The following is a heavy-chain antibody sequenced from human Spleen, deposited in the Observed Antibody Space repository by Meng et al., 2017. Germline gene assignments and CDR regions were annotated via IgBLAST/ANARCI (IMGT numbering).Heavy chain of an antibody. D-gene: IGHD3-10*01. J-gene: IGHJ5*02. CDR2: IYYDGTS. V-gene: IGHV4-59*01. CDR1: GGSISTYY. CDR3: AREPYGSGNWFDP. Sequence: SETLSLTCTVSGGSISTYYWSWLRQPPGKGLEWIGFIYYDGTSNYNPSLKSRVTISMDTSRNQLSLKLTSVPAADTAVYYCAREPYGSGNWFDPWGQGTLVTGSS.